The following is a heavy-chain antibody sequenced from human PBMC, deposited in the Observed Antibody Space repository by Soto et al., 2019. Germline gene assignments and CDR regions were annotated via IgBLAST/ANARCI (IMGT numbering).Heavy chain of an antibody. CDR2: ISSSSNII. CDR3: ATPPLVAVAGSRGFAI. V-gene: IGHV3-48*01. Sequence: GGSLRLSCAASSFTFSSYSMNWVRQAPGKGLEWISYISSSSNIIYYADSVKGRFTTSRDNAKNSLYLQMNSLRAEDTAVYYCATPPLVAVAGSRGFAIWGQGTMVTVSS. D-gene: IGHD6-19*01. CDR1: SFTFSSYS. J-gene: IGHJ3*02.